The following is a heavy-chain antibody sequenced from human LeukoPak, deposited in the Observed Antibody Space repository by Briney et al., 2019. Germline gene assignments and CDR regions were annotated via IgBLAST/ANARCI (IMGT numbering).Heavy chain of an antibody. CDR1: GFTFSDYY. V-gene: IGHV3-11*01. Sequence: GGSLRLSCAASGFTFSDYYMSCIRQAPGKGLEWVSYISSSGSTIYYADSVKGRFTISRDNAKNSLYLQMNSLRAGDTAVYYCARDRTTYYYDSPRAFDIWGQGTMVTVSS. J-gene: IGHJ3*02. CDR3: ARDRTTYYYDSPRAFDI. D-gene: IGHD3-22*01. CDR2: ISSSGSTI.